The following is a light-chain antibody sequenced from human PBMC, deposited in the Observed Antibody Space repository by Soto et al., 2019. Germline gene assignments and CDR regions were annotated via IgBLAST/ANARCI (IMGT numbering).Light chain of an antibody. CDR3: QQYGSSPFT. CDR1: QSVSSSY. J-gene: IGKJ3*01. Sequence: ESVLTQSPGTLSMSPGERATLSCRASQSVSSSYSAWYQQKPGQAPRLLIYGASSMATGIPDRFSGSGSGTDFTLTISRLEPEDFAVYYCQQYGSSPFTFGPGTKVDIK. V-gene: IGKV3-20*01. CDR2: GAS.